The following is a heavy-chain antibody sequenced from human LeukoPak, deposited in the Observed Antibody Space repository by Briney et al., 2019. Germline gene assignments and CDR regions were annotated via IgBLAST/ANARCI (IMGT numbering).Heavy chain of an antibody. Sequence: ASVKVSCKASGYTFTSYYMHWVRQAPGQGLGWMGMINPGGGSTTYAQKFQGRVTLTRDTSTSTVYMELSSLRSEDTAVYHCARGPPYGGYVNYWGQGTLVTVSS. V-gene: IGHV1-46*01. CDR2: INPGGGST. J-gene: IGHJ4*02. CDR3: ARGPPYGGYVNY. D-gene: IGHD5-12*01. CDR1: GYTFTSYY.